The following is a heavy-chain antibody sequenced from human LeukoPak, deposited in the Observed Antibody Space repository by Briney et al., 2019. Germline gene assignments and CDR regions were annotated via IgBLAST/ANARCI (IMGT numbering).Heavy chain of an antibody. CDR2: ISGGAYST. Sequence: PGGSLRLSCAASGFTFSSYARTWVRQAPGKGLEWVSAISGGAYSTSYADSVKGRFTISRDNSKNTLYLQMNSLRAEDTAIYYCARNTSGFKLGDAFDIWGQGTMVTVSS. CDR1: GFTFSSYA. V-gene: IGHV3-23*01. CDR3: ARNTSGFKLGDAFDI. J-gene: IGHJ3*02. D-gene: IGHD3-22*01.